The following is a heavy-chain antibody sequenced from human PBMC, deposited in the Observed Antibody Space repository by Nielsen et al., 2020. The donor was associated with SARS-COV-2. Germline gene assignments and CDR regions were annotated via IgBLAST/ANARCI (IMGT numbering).Heavy chain of an antibody. CDR2: ISYDGSNK. CDR1: GFTFSSYG. J-gene: IGHJ6*02. CDR3: AKNAGHIFYWYYYAMDV. D-gene: IGHD3-3*02. Sequence: GESLKISCAASGFTFSSYGMHWVRQAPGKGLEWVAVISYDGSNKYYEDSMKGRFTISRDKSGNTLYLQMNSLRVEDTALHYCAKNAGHIFYWYYYAMDVWGQGTTVTVSS. V-gene: IGHV3-30*18.